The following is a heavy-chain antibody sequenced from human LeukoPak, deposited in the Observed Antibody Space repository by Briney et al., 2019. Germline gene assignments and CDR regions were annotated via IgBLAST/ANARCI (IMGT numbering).Heavy chain of an antibody. CDR3: AKVATSNWYGAFDI. D-gene: IGHD6-13*01. Sequence: GGSLRLSCAASGFTFSSYAMSWVRQAPGKGLEWVSTISGSGGGTYYADSVKGRFTISRDNSKNTLYLQMNSLRAEDTAIYYCAKVATSNWYGAFDIWGQGTMVTVSS. CDR1: GFTFSSYA. J-gene: IGHJ3*02. CDR2: ISGSGGGT. V-gene: IGHV3-23*01.